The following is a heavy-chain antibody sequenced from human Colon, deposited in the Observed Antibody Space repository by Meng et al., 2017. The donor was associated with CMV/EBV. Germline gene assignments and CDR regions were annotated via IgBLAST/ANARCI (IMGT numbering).Heavy chain of an antibody. J-gene: IGHJ4*02. V-gene: IGHV3-23*01. CDR3: AKDRFENSVNFFDS. CDR2: LSSSGVTT. Sequence: GESLKISCVASGFTFSTYAMSWVRQAPGKGLEWVSTLSSSGVTTYYADSVKGRFTISRDNSKNTLFLHMNTLRAEDTAVYYCAKDRFENSVNFFDSWGQGTLVTVSS. CDR1: GFTFSTYA. D-gene: IGHD2/OR15-2a*01.